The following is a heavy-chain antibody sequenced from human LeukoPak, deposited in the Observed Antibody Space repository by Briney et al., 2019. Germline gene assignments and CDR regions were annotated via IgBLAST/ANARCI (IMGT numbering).Heavy chain of an antibody. CDR1: GFTFSSYW. D-gene: IGHD3-9*01. Sequence: VGSLRLSCAASGFTFSSYWMSWVRQAPGKGLEWVANIKQDGSEKYYVDSVKGRFTISRDNAKNSLYLQMNSLRAEDTAVYYCARDHYDILTGTNWFDPWGQGTLVTVSS. CDR3: ARDHYDILTGTNWFDP. J-gene: IGHJ5*02. V-gene: IGHV3-7*01. CDR2: IKQDGSEK.